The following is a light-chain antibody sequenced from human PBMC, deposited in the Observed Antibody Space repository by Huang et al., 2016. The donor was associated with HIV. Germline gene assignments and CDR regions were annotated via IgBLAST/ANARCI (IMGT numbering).Light chain of an antibody. CDR3: QQLNSYPYT. J-gene: IGKJ2*01. CDR2: AAS. CDR1: QGISGY. Sequence: IQLTQSPSSLSLSVGDRVTITCRASQGISGYLAWYQQKPGTAPKLLIYAASTLQSGVPLRFSGGGFGTDVTLTISSLQPEDFATYYCQQLNSYPYTFGQGTKLEIK. V-gene: IGKV1-9*01.